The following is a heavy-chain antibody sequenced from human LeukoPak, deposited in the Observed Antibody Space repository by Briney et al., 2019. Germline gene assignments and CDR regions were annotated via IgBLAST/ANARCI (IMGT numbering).Heavy chain of an antibody. CDR3: ARLGYYDSSGYYLDY. Sequence: SETLSLTCAVSGGSISSSNWWSWVRQPPGKGLEWIGEIYHSGSTNYNPSLKSRVTISVDTSKNQFSLKLSSVTAADTAVYYCARLGYYDSSGYYLDYWGQGTLVTVSS. D-gene: IGHD3-22*01. J-gene: IGHJ4*02. V-gene: IGHV4-4*02. CDR1: GGSISSSNW. CDR2: IYHSGST.